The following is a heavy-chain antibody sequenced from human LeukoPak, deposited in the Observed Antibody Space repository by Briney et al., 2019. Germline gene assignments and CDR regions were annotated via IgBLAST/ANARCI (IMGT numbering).Heavy chain of an antibody. CDR2: ISGTSTFK. D-gene: IGHD6-6*01. Sequence: GGSLRLSCAASGFTFSGYSMNWVRQAPGKGLEWVSSISGTSTFKYYADSLKGRFIISRDNAKNSLFLQMNSLTAEDTAVYYCAGDSGIASRPFDFWGQGALVTVSS. CDR1: GFTFSGYS. J-gene: IGHJ4*02. CDR3: AGDSGIASRPFDF. V-gene: IGHV3-21*01.